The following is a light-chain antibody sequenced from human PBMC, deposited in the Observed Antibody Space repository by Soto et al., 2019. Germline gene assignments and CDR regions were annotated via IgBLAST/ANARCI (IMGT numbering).Light chain of an antibody. Sequence: EIVMTQSPATLSVSPGERAALSCRASQSVNNNLAWYQQKPGQAPRLLIYGASTRATATPARFSGSGSGTEFTLTISSLQSDDVAGYYCQQYKDWPPRAFGQGTKVEIK. CDR3: QQYKDWPPRA. CDR1: QSVNNN. CDR2: GAS. V-gene: IGKV3-15*01. J-gene: IGKJ1*01.